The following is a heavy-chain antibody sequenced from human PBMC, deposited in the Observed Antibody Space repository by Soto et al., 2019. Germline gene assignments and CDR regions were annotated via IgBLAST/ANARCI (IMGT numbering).Heavy chain of an antibody. D-gene: IGHD2-21*01. CDR1: GFTFGNYW. J-gene: IGHJ5*02. CDR2: IKQDGSGR. Sequence: GGSLRLSCAASGFTFGNYWMSWVRQAPGKGPEWVANIKQDGSGRNYVDSVKGRFTISRDNAENSLYLQMNSLRVGDTGVYYCASARHIGPWGQGTLVTVSS. V-gene: IGHV3-7*03. CDR3: ASARHIGP.